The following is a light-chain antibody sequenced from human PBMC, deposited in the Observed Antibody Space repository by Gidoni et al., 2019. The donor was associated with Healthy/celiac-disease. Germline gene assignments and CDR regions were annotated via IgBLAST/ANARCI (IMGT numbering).Light chain of an antibody. V-gene: IGKV4-1*01. CDR2: WAS. Sequence: DIFMTQSPDSLAVSLGERATINCKSSQSVLYSSNNKNYLAWYQQQPGQPAKLLIYWASTRESRVPDRFSGSGSGTDFTLTISSLQAEDVAVYYCQQYYSTPPWTLXQXTKVEIK. CDR3: QQYYSTPPWT. J-gene: IGKJ1*01. CDR1: QSVLYSSNNKNY.